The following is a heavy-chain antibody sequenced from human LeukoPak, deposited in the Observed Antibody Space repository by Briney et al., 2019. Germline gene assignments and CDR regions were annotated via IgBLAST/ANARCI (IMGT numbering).Heavy chain of an antibody. D-gene: IGHD3-10*01. CDR2: ISGSGGST. Sequence: GGSLRLSCAASGFSFSSYAMSWVRQAPGKGLEWVSAISGSGGSTYYADSVKGRFTISRDNSKNTLYLQMNSLRAEDTAVYYCAKAPASNYGSGRPSYYFDYWGQGTLVTVSS. V-gene: IGHV3-23*01. CDR3: AKAPASNYGSGRPSYYFDY. CDR1: GFSFSSYA. J-gene: IGHJ4*02.